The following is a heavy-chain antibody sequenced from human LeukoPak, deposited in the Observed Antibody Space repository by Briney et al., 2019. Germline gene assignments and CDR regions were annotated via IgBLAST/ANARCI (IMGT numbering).Heavy chain of an antibody. CDR3: AGDHAAVAGTRYFDL. V-gene: IGHV4-59*01. Sequence: SSETLSLTCTVSGGSISSYYWSWIRQPPGKGLEWIGYIYYSGSTNYNPSLKSRVTISVDTSKNQFSLKLSSVTAADTAVYYCAGDHAAVAGTRYFDLWARGTLVTVSS. J-gene: IGHJ2*01. D-gene: IGHD6-19*01. CDR2: IYYSGST. CDR1: GGSISSYY.